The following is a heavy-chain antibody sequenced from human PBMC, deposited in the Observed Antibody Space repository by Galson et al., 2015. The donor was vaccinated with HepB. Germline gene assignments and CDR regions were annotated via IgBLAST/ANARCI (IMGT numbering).Heavy chain of an antibody. J-gene: IGHJ3*02. V-gene: IGHV5-51*03. D-gene: IGHD3-22*01. Sequence: QSEADGKKAGESLRISCKASGYIFANHWIVWVRQLPGKGLEWMGITHPVDSDTSYSPSFQGQVTISADTSITTAYLHWGSLKASETGIYCCARGSDYSSGLVGHAFDIWGQGTMVTVSS. CDR3: ARGSDYSSGLVGHAFDI. CDR2: THPVDSDT. CDR1: GYIFANHW.